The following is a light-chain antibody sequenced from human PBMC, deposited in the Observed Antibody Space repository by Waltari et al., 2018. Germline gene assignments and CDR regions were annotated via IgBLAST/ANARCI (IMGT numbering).Light chain of an antibody. V-gene: IGKV5-2*01. CDR3: LQHDNFPLT. CDR2: EST. CDR1: QDIDDE. Sequence: EPTLTQSPAFISATPGTKVNISYKASQDIDDEVNWYQQKPGEAPIFIILESTTRVHGISPRFSGSGYGRDFTLTINNIQSEDAAYYFCLQHDNFPLTFGQGTKVEIK. J-gene: IGKJ2*01.